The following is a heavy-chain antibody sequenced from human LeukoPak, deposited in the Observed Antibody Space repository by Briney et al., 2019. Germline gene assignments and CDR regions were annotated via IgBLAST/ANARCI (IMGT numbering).Heavy chain of an antibody. CDR2: ISDSSSHI. CDR1: GFTFSSYS. V-gene: IGHV3-21*01. D-gene: IGHD3-10*01. J-gene: IGHJ4*02. Sequence: GGSLRLSCAASGFTFSSYSMNWVRQAPGKGPEWVSCISDSSSHIYHADSVKGRFTTSRDNAKNSVFLLMNSLRAEDTAVYYCARDRPPGGLGAFDYWGQGTLVTVSS. CDR3: ARDRPPGGLGAFDY.